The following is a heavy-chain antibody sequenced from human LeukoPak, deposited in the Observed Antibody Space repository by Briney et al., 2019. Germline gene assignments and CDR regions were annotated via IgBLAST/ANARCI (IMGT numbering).Heavy chain of an antibody. CDR2: IDPSDSYT. CDR3: AYIAVAGTVT. CDR1: GYRFTSYW. Sequence: GESLKISSKGSGYRFTSYWISWVRRMPGKGLGWMGRIDPSDSYTNYSPSFQGHVTISADKSISTAYLQWSSLKPSDTAMYYCAYIAVAGTVTWGQGTLVTVSS. V-gene: IGHV5-10-1*01. J-gene: IGHJ5*02. D-gene: IGHD6-19*01.